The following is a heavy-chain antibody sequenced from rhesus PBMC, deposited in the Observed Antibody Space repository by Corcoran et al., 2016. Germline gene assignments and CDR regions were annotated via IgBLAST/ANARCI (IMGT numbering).Heavy chain of an antibody. J-gene: IGHJ4*01. Sequence: EVQLVESGGGLVQPGGSLRLSCVASGFTFSGAAMHWVRQAPGKGLKGISAFGIAGDTYYIDAGKGRFTISRDDARNSLYLQMNSLRAEDSGIYYCAKGFWSDLDHWGRGVLVTVSS. CDR2: FGIAGDT. CDR1: GFTFSGAA. CDR3: AKGFWSDLDH. D-gene: IGHD3-22*01. V-gene: IGHV3-72*01.